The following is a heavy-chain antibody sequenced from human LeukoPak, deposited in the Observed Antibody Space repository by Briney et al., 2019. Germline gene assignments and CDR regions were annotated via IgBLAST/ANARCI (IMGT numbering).Heavy chain of an antibody. J-gene: IGHJ4*02. CDR2: ISGSGGST. CDR1: GFTFSSYA. CDR3: ARDPLYSSSWYGYYFDY. Sequence: GGSLRLSCAASGFTFSSYAMSWVRQAPGKGLEWVSAISGSGGSTYYADSVKGRFTISRDNAKNSLYLQMNSLRAEDTAVYYCARDPLYSSSWYGYYFDYWGQGTLVTVSS. D-gene: IGHD6-13*01. V-gene: IGHV3-23*01.